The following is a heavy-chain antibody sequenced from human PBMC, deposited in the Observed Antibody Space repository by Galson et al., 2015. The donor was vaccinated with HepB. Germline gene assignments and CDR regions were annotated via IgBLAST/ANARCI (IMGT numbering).Heavy chain of an antibody. CDR3: ARVTSIYYYNSSYSYYYYGMDV. V-gene: IGHV7-4-1*02. CDR2: INTNTGNP. J-gene: IGHJ6*02. CDR1: GYTFTNYA. Sequence: SVKVSCKASGYTFTNYAMNWVRQAPGRGLEWLGWINTNTGNPTYAQGFIGRFVFSLDASVNTAYLQISSLKAEDSALYYCARVTSIYYYNSSYSYYYYGMDVWGQGTTVTVSS. D-gene: IGHD3-22*01.